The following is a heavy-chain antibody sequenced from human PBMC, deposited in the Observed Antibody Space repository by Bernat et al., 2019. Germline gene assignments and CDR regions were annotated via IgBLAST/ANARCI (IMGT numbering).Heavy chain of an antibody. CDR1: GFTFSSYW. Sequence: EVQLVESGGGLVQPGGSLRLSCAATGFTFSSYWMSWVRQAPGKGLEWVANIKQDGSEKYYVDSVRGRFTISRDNAKNSLYLQMNSLRADDTAVYYCARSPRTGDVDYWGQGTLVTVSS. CDR2: IKQDGSEK. D-gene: IGHD7-27*01. CDR3: ARSPRTGDVDY. V-gene: IGHV3-7*03. J-gene: IGHJ4*02.